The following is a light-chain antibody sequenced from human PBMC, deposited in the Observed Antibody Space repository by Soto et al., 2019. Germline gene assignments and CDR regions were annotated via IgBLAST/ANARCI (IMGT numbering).Light chain of an antibody. V-gene: IGKV3-11*01. Sequence: EIVLTQSPATLSFSPGESATLSCRASQNISNYLGWYKQKPGQAPRLLMYVAANRATGTPGRFSGSGSGTDFTLTISSLEPEDFAVYYCQHRSNWPPYTFGQGTKLEIK. J-gene: IGKJ2*01. CDR3: QHRSNWPPYT. CDR2: VAA. CDR1: QNISNY.